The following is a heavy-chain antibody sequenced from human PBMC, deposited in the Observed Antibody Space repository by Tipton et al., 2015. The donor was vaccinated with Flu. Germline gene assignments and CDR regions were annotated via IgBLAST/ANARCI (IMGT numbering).Heavy chain of an antibody. J-gene: IGHJ4*02. CDR3: AREGRGGTYFDY. CDR2: IYYSGST. CDR1: GGSISSYY. V-gene: IGHV4-59*01. D-gene: IGHD3-10*01. Sequence: TLSLTCTVSGGSISSYYWSWIRRPPGKGLEWIGYIYYSGSTNYNPSLKSRVTISVDTSKNQFSLKLSSVTAADTAVYYCAREGRGGTYFDYWGQGTLVTVSS.